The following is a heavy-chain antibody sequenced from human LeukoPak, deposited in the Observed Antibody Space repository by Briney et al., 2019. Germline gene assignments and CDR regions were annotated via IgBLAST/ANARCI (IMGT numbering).Heavy chain of an antibody. CDR1: GGTFSSYA. V-gene: IGHV1-69*05. Sequence: ASVKVSCKASGGTFSSYATSWVRQAPGQGLEWMGGIIPIFGTANYAQKFQGRVTITTGESTSTAYMELSSLRSEDTAVYYCAGGPREEYFDYWGQGTLVTVSS. D-gene: IGHD1-26*01. J-gene: IGHJ4*02. CDR2: IIPIFGTA. CDR3: AGGPREEYFDY.